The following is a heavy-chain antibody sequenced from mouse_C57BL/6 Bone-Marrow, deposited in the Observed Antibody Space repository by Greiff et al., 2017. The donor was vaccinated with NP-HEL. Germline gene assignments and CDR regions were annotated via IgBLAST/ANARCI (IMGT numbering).Heavy chain of an antibody. CDR3: ARGGGFPDV. Sequence: QLQQSEPELVKPGASVKISCKPSGYSFPDYNMTWVKQSNGKSLEWMGEFNPNYGTTSYNQKFKGKATLTVDQSSSTAYMQLNSLTSEDSAVYYCARGGGFPDVWGTGTTVTVSS. CDR1: GYSFPDYN. CDR2: FNPNYGTT. V-gene: IGHV1-39*01. J-gene: IGHJ1*03. D-gene: IGHD1-1*02.